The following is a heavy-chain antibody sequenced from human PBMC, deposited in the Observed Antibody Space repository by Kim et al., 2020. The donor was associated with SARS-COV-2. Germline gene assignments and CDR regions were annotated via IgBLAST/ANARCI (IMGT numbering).Heavy chain of an antibody. V-gene: IGHV3-7*03. CDR1: GFTFSAYW. D-gene: IGHD3-16*01. Sequence: GGSLRLSCAASGFTFSAYWMIWVRQAPGKGLEGVANIKQDGSEKNYLDSVKGRFTISRDNAKNSLYLHMNNLSVEDTAVYYCSRALLSSEGDWGPGVLVT. J-gene: IGHJ4*02. CDR2: IKQDGSEK. CDR3: SRALLSSEGD.